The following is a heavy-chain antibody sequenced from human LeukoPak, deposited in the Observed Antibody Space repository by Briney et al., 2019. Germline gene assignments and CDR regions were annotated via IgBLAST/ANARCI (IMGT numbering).Heavy chain of an antibody. Sequence: PSETLSLTCAVYGGSFSGYYWSWIRQPPGKGLEWIGEINHSGSTNYNPSLKSRVTISVDTSKNQFSLKVSSVTAADTAVYYCARYLNWNYRTNRYFDLWGRGTLVTVSS. J-gene: IGHJ2*01. D-gene: IGHD1-7*01. CDR3: ARYLNWNYRTNRYFDL. CDR1: GGSFSGYY. V-gene: IGHV4-34*01. CDR2: INHSGST.